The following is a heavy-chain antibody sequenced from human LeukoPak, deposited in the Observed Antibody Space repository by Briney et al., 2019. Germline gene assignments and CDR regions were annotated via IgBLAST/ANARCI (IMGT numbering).Heavy chain of an antibody. D-gene: IGHD6-19*01. V-gene: IGHV3-30*04. CDR2: IPRDGGNK. CDR3: AREAYSSGRAGTFDI. Sequence: GGSLRLSCVGSGLSLSKSHMHWVRQAPGKRLEWVALIPRDGGNKQYGDSAKGRFTVSRVNSKNTVDLNMDSLTVDDTAIYYCAREAYSSGRAGTFDIWGQGTMVTVSS. J-gene: IGHJ3*02. CDR1: GLSLSKSH.